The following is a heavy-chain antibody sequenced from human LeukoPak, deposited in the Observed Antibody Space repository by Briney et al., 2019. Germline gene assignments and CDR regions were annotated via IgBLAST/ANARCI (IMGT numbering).Heavy chain of an antibody. CDR1: GGSISSYY. CDR3: ARDNEVAARSFDF. V-gene: IGHV4-4*07. CDR2: IYSSGST. D-gene: IGHD6-6*01. J-gene: IGHJ4*02. Sequence: SETLSLTCSVSGGSISSYYWSWIRQPAGKGLEWIGRIYSSGSTNYSPSLKTRVTMSVDTSKNQFSLKLSSVTAADTAVYYCARDNEVAARSFDFWGQGTLVTVSS.